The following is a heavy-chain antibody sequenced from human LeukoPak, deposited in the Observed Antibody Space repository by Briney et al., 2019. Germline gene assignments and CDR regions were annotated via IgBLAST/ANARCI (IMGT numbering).Heavy chain of an antibody. D-gene: IGHD5-12*01. CDR3: ASGYSGSLFAFDI. CDR1: GGSISSSSYY. CDR2: IYYSGST. Sequence: SETLPLTCTVSGGSISSSSYYWGWIRQPPGKGLEWIGSIYYSGSTYYNPSLKSRVTISVDTSKNQFSLKLSSVTAADTAVYYCASGYSGSLFAFDIWGQGTMVTVSS. V-gene: IGHV4-39*01. J-gene: IGHJ3*02.